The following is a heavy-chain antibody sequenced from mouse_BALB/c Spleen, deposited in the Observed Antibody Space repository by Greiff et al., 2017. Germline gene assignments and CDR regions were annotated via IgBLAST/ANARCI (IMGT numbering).Heavy chain of an antibody. V-gene: IGHV2-9*02. Sequence: VQRVESGPGLVAPSQSLSITCTVSGFSLTSYGVHWVRQPPGKGLEWLGVIWAGGSTNYNSALMSRLSISKDNSKSQVFLKMNSLQTDDTAMYYCARGKSLLRPFDYWGQGTTLTVSS. D-gene: IGHD1-2*01. CDR3: ARGKSLLRPFDY. J-gene: IGHJ2*01. CDR2: IWAGGST. CDR1: GFSLTSYG.